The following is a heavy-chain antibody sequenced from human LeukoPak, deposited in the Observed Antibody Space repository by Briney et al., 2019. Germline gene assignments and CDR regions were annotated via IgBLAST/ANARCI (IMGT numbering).Heavy chain of an antibody. CDR1: GFTFSSYS. V-gene: IGHV3-21*01. J-gene: IGHJ4*02. D-gene: IGHD6-13*01. CDR2: ISSSSSYI. Sequence: GGSLRLSCAASGFTFSSYSMNWVRQAPGKGLEWVSSISSSSSYIYYADSVKGRFTISRDNAKNSLYLQMNSLRAEDTAVYYCAKGNKPSSWTHHPPDYRGQGTLVTVSS. CDR3: AKGNKPSSWTHHPPDY.